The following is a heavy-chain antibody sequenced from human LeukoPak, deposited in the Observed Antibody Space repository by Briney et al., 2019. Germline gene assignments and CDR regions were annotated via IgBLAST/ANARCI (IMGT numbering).Heavy chain of an antibody. CDR2: IYYTGST. Sequence: PSETLSLTCTVSGGSISSYYWSWIRQPPGKGLEWIGYIYYTGSTNYNPSLKSRVSISVDTSKNQFSLNLPSVTAADTAVYYCARLHNPYSGSFLDYWGRGTLVTVSS. J-gene: IGHJ4*02. CDR3: ARLHNPYSGSFLDY. CDR1: GGSISSYY. V-gene: IGHV4-59*01. D-gene: IGHD1-26*01.